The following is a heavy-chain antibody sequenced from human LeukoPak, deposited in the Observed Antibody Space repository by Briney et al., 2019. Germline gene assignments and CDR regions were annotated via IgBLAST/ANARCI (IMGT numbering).Heavy chain of an antibody. CDR2: INPSGGST. V-gene: IGHV1-46*01. CDR3: ARGGIYCSSTSCLPNTFDY. J-gene: IGHJ4*02. CDR1: GYTFTSYY. Sequence: GASVTVSCKASGYTFTSYYMHWVRQDPGEGLEWMGIINPSGGSTSYAQKFQGRVTMTRDMSTSTVYMELSSLRSEDTAVYYCARGGIYCSSTSCLPNTFDYWGQGTLVTVSS. D-gene: IGHD2-2*01.